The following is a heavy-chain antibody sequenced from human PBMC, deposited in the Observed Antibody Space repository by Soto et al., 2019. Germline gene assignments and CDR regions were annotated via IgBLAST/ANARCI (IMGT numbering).Heavy chain of an antibody. V-gene: IGHV4-34*01. D-gene: IGHD3-3*01. CDR3: ARELDFWSGYYPHHYYYYYMDV. J-gene: IGHJ6*03. CDR2: INHSGST. Sequence: SETLSLTCAVYGGSFSGYYWSWIRQPPGKGLEWIGEINHSGSTNYNPSLKSRVTISVDTSKNQFSLKLSSVTAADTAVYYCARELDFWSGYYPHHYYYYYMDVWGKGTTVTVS. CDR1: GGSFSGYY.